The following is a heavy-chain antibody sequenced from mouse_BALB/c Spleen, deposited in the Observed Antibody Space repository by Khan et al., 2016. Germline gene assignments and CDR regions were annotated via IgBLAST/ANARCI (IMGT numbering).Heavy chain of an antibody. Sequence: VQLKESGPGLVKPSQSLSLTCTVTGYSITSDYAWNWIRQFPGNKLEWMGYISYSGSTSYNPSLKSRISITRDTSKNQFFLQLNSVTTEDTATYYCARYHYYIDYWGQGTTLTVSS. CDR1: GYSITSDYA. J-gene: IGHJ2*01. CDR3: ARYHYYIDY. CDR2: ISYSGST. V-gene: IGHV3-2*02.